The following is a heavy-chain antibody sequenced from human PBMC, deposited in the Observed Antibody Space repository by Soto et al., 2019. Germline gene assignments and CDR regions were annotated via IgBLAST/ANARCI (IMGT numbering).Heavy chain of an antibody. CDR2: INPNSGGT. CDR1: GYTFTGYY. CDR3: ARDSDTAMVGVHYYYYGMDV. J-gene: IGHJ6*02. Sequence: ASVKVSCKASGYTFTGYYMHWVRQAPGQGLEWLGWINPNSGGTNYAQKFQGWVTMTRDTSISTAYMELSRLRSDDTAVYYCARDSDTAMVGVHYYYYGMDVWGQGTTVTVSS. D-gene: IGHD5-18*01. V-gene: IGHV1-2*04.